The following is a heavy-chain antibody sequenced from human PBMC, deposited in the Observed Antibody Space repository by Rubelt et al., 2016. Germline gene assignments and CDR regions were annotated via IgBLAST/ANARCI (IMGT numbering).Heavy chain of an antibody. Sequence: QLQLQESGPGLVKPSETLSLTCTVSGGSISSSSYYWGWIRQPPGKGLEWIGSIYYSGRTYYNPSLKSRVTISVDTSKNQFSLKLSSVTAADTAVYYCASEVPAAKGVSDYWGQGTLVTVSS. CDR3: ASEVPAAKGVSDY. D-gene: IGHD2-2*01. V-gene: IGHV4-39*01. CDR2: IYYSGRT. CDR1: GGSISSSSYY. J-gene: IGHJ4*02.